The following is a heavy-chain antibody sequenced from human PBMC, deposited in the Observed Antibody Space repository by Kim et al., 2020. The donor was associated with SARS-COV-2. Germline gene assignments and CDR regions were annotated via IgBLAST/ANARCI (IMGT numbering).Heavy chain of an antibody. V-gene: IGHV4-4*02. Sequence: SETLSLTCAVSGGSISSSNWWSWVRQPPGKGLEWIGEIYHSGSTNYNPSLKSRVTISVDKSKNQFSLKLSSVTAADTAVYYCARDYREGLTYYYGMDVWGQGTTVTVSS. D-gene: IGHD3-3*01. CDR2: IYHSGST. CDR1: GGSISSSNW. CDR3: ARDYREGLTYYYGMDV. J-gene: IGHJ6*02.